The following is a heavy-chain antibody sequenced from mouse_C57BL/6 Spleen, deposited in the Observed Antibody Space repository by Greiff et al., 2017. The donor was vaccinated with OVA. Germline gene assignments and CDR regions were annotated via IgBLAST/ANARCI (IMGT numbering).Heavy chain of an antibody. CDR2: IDPSDSYT. V-gene: IGHV1-59*01. D-gene: IGHD1-1*01. CDR3: ARSVYYYGSSGDAMDY. J-gene: IGHJ4*01. Sequence: QVQLQQPGAELVRPGTSVKLSCKASGYTFTSYWMHWVKQRPGQGLEWIGVIDPSDSYTNYNQKFKGKATLTVDTSSSTAYMQLSSLTSEDSAVYYCARSVYYYGSSGDAMDYWGQGTSVTVSS. CDR1: GYTFTSYW.